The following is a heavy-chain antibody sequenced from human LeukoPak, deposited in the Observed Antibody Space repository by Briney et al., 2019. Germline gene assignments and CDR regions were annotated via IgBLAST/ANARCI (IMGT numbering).Heavy chain of an antibody. CDR1: GYSFTNYW. V-gene: IGHV5-51*01. D-gene: IGHD3-10*01. J-gene: IGHJ5*02. CDR2: IYPDDSDT. CDR3: ARQGSARVRGIIKNWFDP. Sequence: GESLKISCKGSGYSFTNYWIGWVRQMPGKGLEWMGIIYPDDSDTRYSPSFQGQVPISADKFISTAYLQWNSLKASDTAMYYCARQGSARVRGIIKNWFDPWGQGTLVTVSS.